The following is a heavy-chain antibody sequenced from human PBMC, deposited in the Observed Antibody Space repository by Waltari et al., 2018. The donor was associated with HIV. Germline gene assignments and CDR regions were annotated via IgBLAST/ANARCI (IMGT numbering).Heavy chain of an antibody. Sequence: QVQLQQWGAGLLKPSETLSLTCAVYGGSFSGYYWSWIRQPPGKGLEWIVEINHSGSTNYNPSLKSRVTISVDTSKNQFSLKLSSVTAADTAVYYCARGRRGRYFDWFHKPNYYFDYWGQGTLVTVSS. CDR2: INHSGST. J-gene: IGHJ4*02. V-gene: IGHV4-34*01. CDR1: GGSFSGYY. D-gene: IGHD3-9*01. CDR3: ARGRRGRYFDWFHKPNYYFDY.